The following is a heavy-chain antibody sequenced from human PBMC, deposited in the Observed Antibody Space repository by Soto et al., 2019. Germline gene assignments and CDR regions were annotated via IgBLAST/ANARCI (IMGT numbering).Heavy chain of an antibody. J-gene: IGHJ4*02. D-gene: IGHD5-12*01. CDR2: ISGSGGST. CDR1: GFTFSNYA. V-gene: IGHV3-23*01. Sequence: EVQLLESGGGLVQPGGSLRLSCAASGFTFSNYAMSWVHQAPGKGLEWVSAISGSGGSTYYADSVKGRFTISRDNSKNTLYLQMNSLRAEDTAVYYCAKDRTPSLGYSGYDCFDYWGQGTLVTVSS. CDR3: AKDRTPSLGYSGYDCFDY.